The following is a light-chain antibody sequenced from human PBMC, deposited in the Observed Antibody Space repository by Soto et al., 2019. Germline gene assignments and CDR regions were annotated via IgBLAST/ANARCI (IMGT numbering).Light chain of an antibody. CDR1: QGVSTSY. V-gene: IGKV3-20*01. J-gene: IGKJ4*01. CDR3: QQFAGAPPLT. Sequence: EIVLTQSPGTLSLSQGERATLSCRASQGVSTSYLSWYQQKPGQAPRLLIYGTSTRATGIPDRFSGSGSGTDFTLSISRLEPEEVAVYYCQQFAGAPPLTFGGGPKVEI. CDR2: GTS.